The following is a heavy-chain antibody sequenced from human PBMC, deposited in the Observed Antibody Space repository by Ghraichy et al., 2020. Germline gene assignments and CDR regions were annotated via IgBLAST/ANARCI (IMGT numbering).Heavy chain of an antibody. CDR2: ISSSTRYI. V-gene: IGHV3-21*01. Sequence: GGSLRLSCVASGLMFSPNTMNWVRQAPGKGLEWLSSISSSTRYIYYAASVKGRFTISRDNAQNSLYLQMNSLRAEDTAVYYCSGGGGAGTPVLYHMDVWGLGTTVTVSS. D-gene: IGHD6-19*01. CDR3: SGGGGAGTPVLYHMDV. CDR1: GLMFSPNT. J-gene: IGHJ6*02.